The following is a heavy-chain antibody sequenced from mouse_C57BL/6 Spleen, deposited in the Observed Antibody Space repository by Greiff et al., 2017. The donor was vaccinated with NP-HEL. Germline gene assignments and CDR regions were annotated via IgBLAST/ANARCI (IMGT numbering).Heavy chain of an antibody. CDR1: GYTFTSYW. D-gene: IGHD1-1*01. CDR2: IHPNSGST. Sequence: VQLQQPGAELVKPGASVKLSCKASGYTFTSYWMHWVKQRPGQGLEWIGMIHPNSGSTNYNEKFKSKATLTVDESSSTAYMQLSSLTSEDSAVYYCAREGTTVDYAMDYWGQGTSVTVSS. J-gene: IGHJ4*01. V-gene: IGHV1-64*01. CDR3: AREGTTVDYAMDY.